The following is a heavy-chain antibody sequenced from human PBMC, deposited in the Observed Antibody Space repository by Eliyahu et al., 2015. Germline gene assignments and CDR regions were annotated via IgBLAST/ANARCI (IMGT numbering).Heavy chain of an antibody. CDR1: GASISTIYYY. CDR2: IYYTGNT. V-gene: IGHV4-39*01. Sequence: QLQLQESGPGLVKPSETLSLTCTVSGASISTIYYYWGWIRQSPGRGLGWIGNIYYTGNTFYSPSLKSRVTISADTSKNQFSLRLRSVTAADTAVYYCARLFYDFSSGYQDVWGKGTTVIVSS. D-gene: IGHD3-3*01. CDR3: ARLFYDFSSGYQDV. J-gene: IGHJ6*04.